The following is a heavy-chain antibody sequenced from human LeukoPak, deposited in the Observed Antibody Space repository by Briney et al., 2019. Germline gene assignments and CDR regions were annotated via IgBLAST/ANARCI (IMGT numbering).Heavy chain of an antibody. CDR2: MYNNGST. D-gene: IGHD4-17*01. Sequence: SETLSLTCTVSGASISGYYWSWIRLPAGKGLEWIGRMYNNGSTNCNPSLKSRVSMSVDTSKNQFSLRLKSVTAADTAVYYCTRDIGSGDYVFFGSWGQGTRVTVSS. V-gene: IGHV4-4*07. J-gene: IGHJ4*02. CDR3: TRDIGSGDYVFFGS. CDR1: GASISGYY.